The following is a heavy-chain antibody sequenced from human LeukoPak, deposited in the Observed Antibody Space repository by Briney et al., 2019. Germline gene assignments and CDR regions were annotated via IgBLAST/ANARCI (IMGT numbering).Heavy chain of an antibody. D-gene: IGHD3-3*01. CDR1: GFTFSNYA. Sequence: GGSLRLSCAASGFTFSNYAMHWVRQAPGKGLTWLSVISYDGTNKYYAASVKGRFTISRDNSNNMVYLEMNSLRFEDTALYYCARDLRITFFGVVTATGGLDSWGQGTLVTVSS. J-gene: IGHJ4*02. CDR3: ARDLRITFFGVVTATGGLDS. V-gene: IGHV3-30-3*01. CDR2: ISYDGTNK.